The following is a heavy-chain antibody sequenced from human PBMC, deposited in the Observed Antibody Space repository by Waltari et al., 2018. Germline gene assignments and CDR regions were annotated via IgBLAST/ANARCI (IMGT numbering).Heavy chain of an antibody. D-gene: IGHD2-2*01. CDR1: GYTFTKYG. CDR3: AREEGIPGGIVYNWLDP. CDR2: SDNNTGNP. V-gene: IGHV7-4-1*02. Sequence: QVQLVQSGSELKKPGASVKVSCKASGYTFTKYGLNWVRQAPGQGLEWRGWSDNNTGNPTYAQGFTGRFVFSLDTSVSTAYLQISSLKAEDTAVYYCAREEGIPGGIVYNWLDPWGQGTLVTVSS. J-gene: IGHJ5*02.